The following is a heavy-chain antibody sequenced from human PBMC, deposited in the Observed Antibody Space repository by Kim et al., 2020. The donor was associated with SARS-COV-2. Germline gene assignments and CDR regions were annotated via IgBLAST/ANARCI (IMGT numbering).Heavy chain of an antibody. V-gene: IGHV1-18*01. CDR2: ASNGNT. Sequence: ASNGNTNYAQKFQGQVTMTPDPSTSTAYMGLRGLRSDDTAVYYCARGKDYWGQGTLVTVSS. CDR3: ARGKDY. J-gene: IGHJ4*02.